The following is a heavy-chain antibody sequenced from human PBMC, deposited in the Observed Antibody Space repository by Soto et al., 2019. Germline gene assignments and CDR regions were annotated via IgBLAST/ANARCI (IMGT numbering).Heavy chain of an antibody. CDR2: IIPMFGTT. CDR1: GGTFSSYA. V-gene: IGHV1-69*12. Sequence: QVQLVQSGAEVKKPGSSVKVSCKASGGTFSSYAISWVRQAPGQGLEWMGGIIPMFGTTNYAQKFQGRVTITADESTSTAYMELSSLRSEDTAVYYCARVVTVVKSFHYWYFDLWGRGTLDTVSS. J-gene: IGHJ2*01. CDR3: ARVVTVVKSFHYWYFDL. D-gene: IGHD2-15*01.